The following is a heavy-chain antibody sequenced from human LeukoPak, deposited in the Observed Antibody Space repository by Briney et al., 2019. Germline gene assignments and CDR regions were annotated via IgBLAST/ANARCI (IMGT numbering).Heavy chain of an antibody. CDR3: AKTTWIQLWYDY. D-gene: IGHD5-18*01. CDR1: GGSISSGSYY. Sequence: SQTLSLTXTVSGGSISSGSYYWSWIRQPAGKGLEWIGRTYTSGSTNYNPSLKSRVTISVDTSKNQFSLKLSSVTAADTAVYYCAKTTWIQLWYDYWGQGILVTVSS. J-gene: IGHJ4*02. V-gene: IGHV4-61*02. CDR2: TYTSGST.